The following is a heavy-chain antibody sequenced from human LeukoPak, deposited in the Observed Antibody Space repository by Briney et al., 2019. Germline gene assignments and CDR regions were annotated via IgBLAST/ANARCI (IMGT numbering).Heavy chain of an antibody. CDR2: IVPIFGTA. D-gene: IGHD3-3*01. J-gene: IGHJ4*02. V-gene: IGHV1-69*05. CDR1: GGTFSSYA. CDR3: AREYTIFGVVIPLDY. Sequence: SVKVSCKASGGTFSSYAISWVRQAPGQGLEWMGGIVPIFGTANYAQKLQGRVTMTTDASTSTAYMELRSLRSDDTAVYYCAREYTIFGVVIPLDYWGQGTLVTVSS.